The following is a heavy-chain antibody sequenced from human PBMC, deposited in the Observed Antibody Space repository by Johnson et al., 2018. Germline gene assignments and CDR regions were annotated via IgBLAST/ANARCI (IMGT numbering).Heavy chain of an antibody. V-gene: IGHV4-59*01. CDR1: GGSINFYY. J-gene: IGHJ3*02. CDR2: IYYTGTT. CDR3: ARDSGYSDSSGFSLDAFDI. D-gene: IGHD3-22*01. Sequence: QVQLQESGPGLVKASETLSLTCAVSGGSINFYYWNWIRQPPGKGLEWIGFIYYTGTTKYNPSLKSRVTIASDTSKNKLSLKLSSVTAADTAVYYCARDSGYSDSSGFSLDAFDIWGQGTMVTVSS.